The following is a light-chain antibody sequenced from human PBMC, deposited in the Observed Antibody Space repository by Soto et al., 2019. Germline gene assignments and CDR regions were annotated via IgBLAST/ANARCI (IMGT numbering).Light chain of an antibody. CDR1: QSLTNSF. Sequence: EFVLTQSPGTLSLSPGERSTLSCRSSQSLTNSFIAWYQQRPGQAPRPLIYDTSSRASGIPDRFSGSGSGTDFTLTISRLEPEDFAVYYCQQYGSSGTFGQGTKVDI. V-gene: IGKV3-20*01. CDR3: QQYGSSGT. J-gene: IGKJ1*01. CDR2: DTS.